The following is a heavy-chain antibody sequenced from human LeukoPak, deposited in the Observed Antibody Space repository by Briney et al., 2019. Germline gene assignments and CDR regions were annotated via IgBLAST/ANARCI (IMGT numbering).Heavy chain of an antibody. CDR2: IYYSGST. J-gene: IGHJ6*03. Sequence: PSETLSLTCTVSGGSISSSSYYWGWPRQPPGKGLEWIGSIYYSGSTYYNPSLKSRVTISVDTSKNQFSLKLSSVTAADTAVYYCAREEHYYYYMDVWGKGTTVTVSS. CDR3: AREEHYYYYMDV. CDR1: GGSISSSSYY. V-gene: IGHV4-39*07.